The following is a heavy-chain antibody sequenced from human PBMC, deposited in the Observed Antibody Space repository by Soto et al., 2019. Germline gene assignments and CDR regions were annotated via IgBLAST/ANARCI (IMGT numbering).Heavy chain of an antibody. CDR2: ISGSGGST. V-gene: IGHV3-23*01. Sequence: PGGSLRLSCAASGFTFSSYAMSWVRQAPGKGLEWVSAISGSGGSTYYADSVKGRFTISRDNSKNTLYLQMNSLRAEDTAVYYCAKVISVVVAATPGPLWYWGQGTLVTVSS. D-gene: IGHD2-15*01. CDR1: GFTFSSYA. J-gene: IGHJ4*02. CDR3: AKVISVVVAATPGPLWY.